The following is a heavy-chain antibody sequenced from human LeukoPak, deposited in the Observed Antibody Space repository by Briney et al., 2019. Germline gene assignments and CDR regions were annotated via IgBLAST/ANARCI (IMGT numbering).Heavy chain of an antibody. CDR1: GFSFSDYP. CDR3: ARTVDGVTGSDY. CDR2: ISGSGTTI. J-gene: IGHJ4*02. D-gene: IGHD3-10*01. V-gene: IGHV3-48*01. Sequence: PGGSLRLSXAASGFSFSDYPMDWVGQAPGKGLEWLSYISGSGTTIFYADSVKGRFTISRDNAKNSLFLQMNSLRVEDTAVYYRARTVDGVTGSDYWGQGTLVTVSS.